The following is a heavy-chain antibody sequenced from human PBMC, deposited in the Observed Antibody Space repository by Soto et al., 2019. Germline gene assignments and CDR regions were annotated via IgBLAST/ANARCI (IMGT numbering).Heavy chain of an antibody. CDR1: GYSFTSYW. Sequence: ESLKISCKGSGYSFTSYWIGWVRQMPGKGLEWMGIIYPGDSDTRYSPSFQGQVTISADKSTSTAYLQWSSLKASDTAMYYCARSLSGHYDSSGYYYPNWFDPWGQGTLVTVSS. D-gene: IGHD3-22*01. V-gene: IGHV5-51*01. CDR3: ARSLSGHYDSSGYYYPNWFDP. J-gene: IGHJ5*02. CDR2: IYPGDSDT.